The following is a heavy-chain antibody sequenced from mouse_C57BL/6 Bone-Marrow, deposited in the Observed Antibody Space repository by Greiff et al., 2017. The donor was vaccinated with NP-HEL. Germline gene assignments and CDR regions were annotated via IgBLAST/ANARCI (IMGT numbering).Heavy chain of an antibody. J-gene: IGHJ3*01. CDR1: GYAFTNYL. D-gene: IGHD2-4*01. CDR2: INPGSGGT. V-gene: IGHV1-54*01. Sequence: QVQLQQSGAELVRPGTSVKVSCKASGYAFTNYLIEWVKQRPGQGLEWIGVINPGSGGTNYNEKFKGKATLTADKSSSTAYMQLSSLTSEDSAVYFCAREGIYYDYAWFAYWGQGTLVTVSA. CDR3: AREGIYYDYAWFAY.